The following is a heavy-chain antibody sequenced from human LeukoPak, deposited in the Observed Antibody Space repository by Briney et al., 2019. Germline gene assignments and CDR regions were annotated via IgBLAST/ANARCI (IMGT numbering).Heavy chain of an antibody. Sequence: GASVKVSCKASGYTLTSYGITRVRQAPGQGLEWMGWISAYNGNRKYAEKLQDRVTMTTDTSPSTAYMDRRSQGSDDTGVYYCARDRTGRGPFDPWGQGTLVTLLS. D-gene: IGHD1-14*01. V-gene: IGHV1-18*01. J-gene: IGHJ5*02. CDR3: ARDRTGRGPFDP. CDR1: GYTLTSYG. CDR2: ISAYNGNR.